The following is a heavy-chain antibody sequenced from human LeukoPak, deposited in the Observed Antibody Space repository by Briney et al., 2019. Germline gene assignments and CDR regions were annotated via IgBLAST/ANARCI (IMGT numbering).Heavy chain of an antibody. Sequence: ASVKVSCKASGYTFTHYYIYWVRQAPGQGLEWMGIINPSGGSTSYAQKFQGRVTMTRDTSTSTVYMDLSSLRSEDTAVYYCARDLRRWLQLFDYWGQGTLVTVSS. CDR2: INPSGGST. V-gene: IGHV1-46*01. J-gene: IGHJ4*02. CDR3: ARDLRRWLQLFDY. D-gene: IGHD5-24*01. CDR1: GYTFTHYY.